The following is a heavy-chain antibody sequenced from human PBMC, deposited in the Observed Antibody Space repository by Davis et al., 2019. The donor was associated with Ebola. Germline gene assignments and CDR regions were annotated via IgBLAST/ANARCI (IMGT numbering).Heavy chain of an antibody. Sequence: ASVKVSCKASGYTFTGYYMHWVRQAPGQGLEWMGWINPNSGGTNYAQKFQGWVTMTRDTSISTAYMELSRLRSDDTAVYYCAIISEVRGTPDAFDIWGQGTMVTVSS. D-gene: IGHD5-12*01. CDR1: GYTFTGYY. CDR3: AIISEVRGTPDAFDI. V-gene: IGHV1-2*04. J-gene: IGHJ3*02. CDR2: INPNSGGT.